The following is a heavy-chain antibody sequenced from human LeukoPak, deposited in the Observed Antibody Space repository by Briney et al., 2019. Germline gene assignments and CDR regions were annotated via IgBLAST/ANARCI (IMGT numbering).Heavy chain of an antibody. CDR1: GYSISSGYY. CDR3: ASHDLAGNYFDY. D-gene: IGHD3-3*01. V-gene: IGHV4-38-2*02. Sequence: SETLSLTCTVSGYSISSGYYWGWIRQPPGKGLEWIGSIYHSGSTYYNPSLKSRVTISVDTSKDQFSLKLLSSVTAADTAMYYCASHDLAGNYFDYWGQGTLVTVSS. CDR2: IYHSGST. J-gene: IGHJ4*02.